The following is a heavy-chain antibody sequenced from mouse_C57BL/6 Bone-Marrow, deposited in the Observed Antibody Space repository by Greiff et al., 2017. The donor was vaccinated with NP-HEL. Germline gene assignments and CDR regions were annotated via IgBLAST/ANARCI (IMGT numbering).Heavy chain of an antibody. CDR3: ARESYYYGSSRDWFAY. D-gene: IGHD1-1*01. J-gene: IGHJ3*01. V-gene: IGHV1-7*01. CDR2: INPSSGYT. CDR1: GYTFTSYW. Sequence: QVHVKQSGAELAKPGASVKLSCKASGYTFTSYWMHWVKQRPGQGLEWIGYINPSSGYTKYNQKFKDKATLTADKSSSTAYMQLSSLTYEDSAVYYCARESYYYGSSRDWFAYWGQGTLGTVSA.